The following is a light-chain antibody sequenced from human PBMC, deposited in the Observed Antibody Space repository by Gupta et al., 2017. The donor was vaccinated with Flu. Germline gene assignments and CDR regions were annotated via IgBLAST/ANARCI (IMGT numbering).Light chain of an antibody. V-gene: IGKV2D-29*02. CDR1: QSLLHSDGVTY. Sequence: DIVMTQSPVSMSVTLGQPASISCRSSQSLLHSDGVTYLYWYLQKPGQSPQLLIYAGSNRDCGVADRISGSGSGTEFTLDFSRVEAEDVGIYYCNQSIHFPCTFGRGTKVEIK. CDR3: NQSIHFPCT. CDR2: AGS. J-gene: IGKJ1*01.